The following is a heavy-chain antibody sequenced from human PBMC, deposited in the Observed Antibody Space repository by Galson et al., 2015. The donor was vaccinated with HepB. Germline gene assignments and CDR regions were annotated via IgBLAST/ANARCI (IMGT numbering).Heavy chain of an antibody. Sequence: SVKVSCKASGGTFSSYAISWVRQAPGQGLEWMGWISTDNGNTNYAQKFQGRVTVTSDTSTSTAYMELRSLRSDDTAVYYCARRYCSGGSCYYHWFDSWGQGTLVTVSS. D-gene: IGHD2-15*01. CDR1: GGTFSSYA. V-gene: IGHV1-18*01. CDR3: ARRYCSGGSCYYHWFDS. J-gene: IGHJ5*01. CDR2: ISTDNGNT.